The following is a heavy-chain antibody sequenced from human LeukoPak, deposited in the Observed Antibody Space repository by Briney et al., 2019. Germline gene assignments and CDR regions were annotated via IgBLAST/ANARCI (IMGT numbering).Heavy chain of an antibody. D-gene: IGHD2-15*01. Sequence: GGSLRLSCAASGFTFSSYSMNWVGQAPGKGLEWVSYISSSSSTIYYADSVKGRFTISRDNAKNSLYLQMNSLRAEDTAVYYCASTQYCSGGSCPWGQGTLVTVSS. CDR2: ISSSSSTI. CDR3: ASTQYCSGGSCP. J-gene: IGHJ5*02. CDR1: GFTFSSYS. V-gene: IGHV3-48*01.